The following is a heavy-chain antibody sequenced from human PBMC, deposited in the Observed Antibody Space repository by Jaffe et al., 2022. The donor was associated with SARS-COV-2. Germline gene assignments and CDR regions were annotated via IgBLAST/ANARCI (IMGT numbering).Heavy chain of an antibody. CDR2: IRSKAYGGTT. V-gene: IGHV3-49*03. CDR1: GFTFGDYA. Sequence: EVQLVESGGGLVQPGRSLRLSCTTSGFTFGDYAMSWFRQAPGKGLEWVGFIRSKAYGGTTDYAASVKGRFIISRDDSKSIAYLQMNSLKTEDTAVYYCTRARYYGSGILAYWGQGTLVTVSS. J-gene: IGHJ4*02. D-gene: IGHD3-10*01. CDR3: TRARYYGSGILAY.